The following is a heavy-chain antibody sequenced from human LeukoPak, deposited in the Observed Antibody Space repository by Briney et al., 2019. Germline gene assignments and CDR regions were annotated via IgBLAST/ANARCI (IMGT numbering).Heavy chain of an antibody. CDR2: INPSGGST. V-gene: IGHV1-46*01. CDR3: AREGINYYGMDV. Sequence: ASVKVSCKASGYTFSSYYMHWVRQAPGQGLEWMAIINPSGGSTSYAQKLQGRVTMTTDTSTSTAYMELRSLRSDDTAVYYCAREGINYYGMDVWGRGTTVTVSS. CDR1: GYTFSSYY. D-gene: IGHD2-15*01. J-gene: IGHJ6*02.